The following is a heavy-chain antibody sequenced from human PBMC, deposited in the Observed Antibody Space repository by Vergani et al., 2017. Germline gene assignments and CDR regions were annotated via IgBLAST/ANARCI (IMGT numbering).Heavy chain of an antibody. CDR3: ARGQWLPTLSFDY. J-gene: IGHJ4*02. Sequence: QVQLVQSGAEVKKPGASVKVSCKASGYTFTGYYMHWVRQAPGQGLEWMGWINPNSCGTNYAQKFQGRVTMTRDTSISTAYMELSRLRSDDTAVYYCARGQWLPTLSFDYWGQGTLVTVSS. CDR1: GYTFTGYY. V-gene: IGHV1-2*02. D-gene: IGHD6-19*01. CDR2: INPNSCGT.